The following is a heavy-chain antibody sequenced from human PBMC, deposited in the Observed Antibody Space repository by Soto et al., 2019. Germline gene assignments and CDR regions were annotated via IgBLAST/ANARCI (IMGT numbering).Heavy chain of an antibody. J-gene: IGHJ6*02. CDR1: GYTFTSYA. CDR3: GRGPYSSSWYNCHYGRDV. CDR2: INAGNGNT. V-gene: IGHV1-3*01. Sequence: ASVKVSCKASGYTFTSYAMHWVRQAPGQRLEWMGWINAGNGNTKYSQKFQGRVTINRDTSASTAYMEMSSVRSEETALYLCGRGPYSSSWYNCHYGRDVWRQGTRVTISS. D-gene: IGHD6-13*01.